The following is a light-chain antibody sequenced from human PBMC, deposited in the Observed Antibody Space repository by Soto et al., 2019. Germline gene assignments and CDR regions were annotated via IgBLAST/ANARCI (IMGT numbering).Light chain of an antibody. J-gene: IGKJ5*01. V-gene: IGKV1-39*01. CDR2: VAS. CDR3: QQSSSTPPIT. Sequence: DIQMTQSPSSLSASVGDRVTITCRASQSISTYLNWYQQKPGKAPKLLIYVASSLQNGVPSRCSGSGSGTDFNITISSLQPDDFATYYCQQSSSTPPITGGQGTRLEI. CDR1: QSISTY.